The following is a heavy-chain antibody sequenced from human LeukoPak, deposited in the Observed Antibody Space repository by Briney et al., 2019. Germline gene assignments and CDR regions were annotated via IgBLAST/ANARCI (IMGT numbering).Heavy chain of an antibody. Sequence: SETLSLTCNVSGGSISSSSYFWGWIRQPPGKGLEWIGSIHYSGSTYYNPSLKSRVTISVDTSKNQFSLKLSSVTAADTAVYYCARHIPRMVAGTRLRYFDYWGQGTLVIVSS. CDR3: ARHIPRMVAGTRLRYFDY. CDR1: GGSISSSSYF. V-gene: IGHV4-39*01. D-gene: IGHD6-19*01. J-gene: IGHJ4*02. CDR2: IHYSGST.